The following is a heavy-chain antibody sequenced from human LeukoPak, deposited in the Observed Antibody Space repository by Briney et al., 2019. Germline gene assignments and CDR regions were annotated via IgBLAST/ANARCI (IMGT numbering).Heavy chain of an antibody. CDR1: GLTVNNNY. CDR2: IHNTVRI. V-gene: IGHV3-53*01. CDR3: ILTTVATSIEY. J-gene: IGHJ4*02. D-gene: IGHD4-23*01. Sequence: HPGGSLSLSCAVSGLTVNNNYVNWVRQAPGKGLEWVSVIHNTVRIHYADSVNGRFTISSDTSKNTVYLQVNGLRAEDTAVYYCILTTVATSIEYWGPGTLVTVSP.